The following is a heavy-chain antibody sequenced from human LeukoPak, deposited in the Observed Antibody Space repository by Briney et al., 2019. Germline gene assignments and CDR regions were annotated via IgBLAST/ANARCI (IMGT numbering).Heavy chain of an antibody. V-gene: IGHV1-18*01. CDR2: ICAYNGNT. CDR3: ARDWDPSWWELPLYICPDV. CDR1: GYTFTSYG. D-gene: IGHD1-26*01. Sequence: ASVKVSCTASGYTFTSYGISWVRQAPGQGLEWVGWICAYNGNTNYAQTLKGRVTMTTDTSTSTAYMELRSLRSDDTAVYYCARDWDPSWWELPLYICPDVWGQETTVSVSS. J-gene: IGHJ6*02.